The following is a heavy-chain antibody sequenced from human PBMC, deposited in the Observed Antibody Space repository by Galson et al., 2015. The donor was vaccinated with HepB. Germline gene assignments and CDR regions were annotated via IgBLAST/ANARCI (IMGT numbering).Heavy chain of an antibody. CDR1: GFTFTSSA. CDR2: IVVGSGNT. J-gene: IGHJ3*02. V-gene: IGHV1-58*01. Sequence: SVKVSCKASGFTFTSSAVQWVRQARGQRLEWIGWIVVGSGNTNYAQKFQERVTITRDMSTSTAYMELSSLRSEDTAVYYCAAAVIYCSGGSCYLDAFDIWGQGTMVTVSS. D-gene: IGHD2-15*01. CDR3: AAAVIYCSGGSCYLDAFDI.